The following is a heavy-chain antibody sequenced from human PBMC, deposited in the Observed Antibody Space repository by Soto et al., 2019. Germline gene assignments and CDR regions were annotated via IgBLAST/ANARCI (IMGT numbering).Heavy chain of an antibody. CDR1: GGTCSHND. V-gene: IGHV4-59*08. Sequence: SQTLSLTWSVGGGTCSHNDGSWIRKTTGKGLEWVGYIYYGGTTSYNPSLQSRVTISLETSKSQFSLRLTSVTAADTAVYSCASLGAYYPSLAPWGPGTLVPVSS. J-gene: IGHJ5*02. CDR3: ASLGAYYPSLAP. D-gene: IGHD3-22*01. CDR2: IYYGGTT.